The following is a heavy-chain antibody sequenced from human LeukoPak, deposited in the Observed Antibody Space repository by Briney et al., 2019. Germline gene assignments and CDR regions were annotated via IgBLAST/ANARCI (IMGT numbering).Heavy chain of an antibody. V-gene: IGHV4-59*08. CDR2: IYYNGNT. J-gene: IGHJ6*03. CDR3: ARHPYYYYYYMDV. Sequence: SETLSLTCTVSGGSISSYYRSWIRQPPGKGLEWIGYIYYNGNTIYNPSLKSRVTISVDTSNNQFSLKPISVTAADTAVYYCARHPYYYYYYMDVWGKGTTVTVS. CDR1: GGSISSYY.